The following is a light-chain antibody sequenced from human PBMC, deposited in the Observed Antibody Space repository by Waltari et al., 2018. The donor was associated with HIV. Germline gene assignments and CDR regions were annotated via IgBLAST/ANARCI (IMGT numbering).Light chain of an antibody. J-gene: IGKJ4*01. Sequence: DIQMTQSPSSLSASVGDRVTITCRASQGISSYLAWFQQKPGKAPKSLIYGASSLQSGVPSNFSGSGSGTDFTLTINGLQPEDFATYYCQQYSSYPLTFGGWTTVEIK. CDR2: GAS. V-gene: IGKV1-16*02. CDR3: QQYSSYPLT. CDR1: QGISSY.